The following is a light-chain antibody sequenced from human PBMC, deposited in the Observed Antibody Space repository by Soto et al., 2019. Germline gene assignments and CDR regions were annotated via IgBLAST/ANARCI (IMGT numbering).Light chain of an antibody. CDR1: QSISSW. CDR3: QQYNSYSPLT. CDR2: KAS. Sequence: IQVTQSPSSLSASVGDRVTITCRASQSISSWLAWYQQKPGKAPKLLIYKASGLESGVPSRFSGSGSGTDFTLTISSLQPDDFATYYCQQYNSYSPLTFGGGIKVDIK. V-gene: IGKV1-5*03. J-gene: IGKJ4*01.